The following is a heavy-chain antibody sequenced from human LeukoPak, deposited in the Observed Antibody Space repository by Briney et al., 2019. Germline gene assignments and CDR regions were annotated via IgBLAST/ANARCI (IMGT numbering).Heavy chain of an antibody. V-gene: IGHV1-18*01. CDR3: ARVPYYDILTGYYLGGTIGY. Sequence: GTSVKVSCKASGYTFTSYGISWVRQAPGQGLEWMGWISAYNGNTNYAQKLQGRVTMTTDTSTSTAYMELRSLRSDDTAVYYCARVPYYDILTGYYLGGTIGYWGQGTLVTVSS. CDR1: GYTFTSYG. D-gene: IGHD3-9*01. CDR2: ISAYNGNT. J-gene: IGHJ4*02.